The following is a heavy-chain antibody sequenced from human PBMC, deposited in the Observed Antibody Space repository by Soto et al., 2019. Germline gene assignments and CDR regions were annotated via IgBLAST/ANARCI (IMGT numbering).Heavy chain of an antibody. CDR1: GYSFTNYW. J-gene: IGHJ6*02. V-gene: IGHV5-51*01. CDR2: IYPGDSDT. D-gene: IGHD3-10*01. Sequence: PGESLKISCKGSGYSFTNYWIGWVRQMPGKGLEWMGIIYPGDSDTRYSPSFQGQVTISADKSISTAYLQWSSLKASDTAMYYCARPLVRGHTYYYYGMDVWGQGTTVTVSS. CDR3: ARPLVRGHTYYYYGMDV.